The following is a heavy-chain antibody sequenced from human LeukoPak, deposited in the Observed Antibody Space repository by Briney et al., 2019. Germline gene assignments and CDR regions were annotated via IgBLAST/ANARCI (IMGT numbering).Heavy chain of an antibody. CDR2: ISGSGGST. D-gene: IGHD6-19*01. CDR1: GFTFSSYA. V-gene: IGHV3-23*01. Sequence: GGSLRLPFAASGFTFSSYAMSWGPQAPGKGLDWVSAISGSGGSTYYADSVKGRFTISRDNSKNTLYLQMNSLRAEDTAVYYCAKIAVDRAFDIWGQGTMVTVSS. J-gene: IGHJ3*02. CDR3: AKIAVDRAFDI.